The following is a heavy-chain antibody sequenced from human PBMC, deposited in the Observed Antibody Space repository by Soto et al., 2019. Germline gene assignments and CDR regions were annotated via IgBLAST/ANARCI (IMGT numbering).Heavy chain of an antibody. D-gene: IGHD6-13*01. CDR3: AKEGPADSSSWTQLDY. J-gene: IGHJ4*02. V-gene: IGHV3-30*18. CDR1: GLTFSSYG. Sequence: GGSLRLSCAASGLTFSSYGMHWVRQAPGKGLEWVAVISYDGSNKYYADSVKGRFTISRDNSKNTLYLQMNSLRAEDTAVYYCAKEGPADSSSWTQLDYWGQGTLVTVSS. CDR2: ISYDGSNK.